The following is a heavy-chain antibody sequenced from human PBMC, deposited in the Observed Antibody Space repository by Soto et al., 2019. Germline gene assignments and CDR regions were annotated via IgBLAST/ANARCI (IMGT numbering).Heavy chain of an antibody. J-gene: IGHJ6*02. Sequence: GGSLRLSCAAPGFTFSNAWMNWVRQAPGKGLEWVGRIKSKTDGGTTDYAAPVKGRFTISRNDSKNTLYLQMNSLKTEDTAVYYCTTLYSYGFPHYYYYYGMDVWGQGTTVTVSS. V-gene: IGHV3-15*07. CDR2: IKSKTDGGTT. D-gene: IGHD5-18*01. CDR3: TTLYSYGFPHYYYYYGMDV. CDR1: GFTFSNAW.